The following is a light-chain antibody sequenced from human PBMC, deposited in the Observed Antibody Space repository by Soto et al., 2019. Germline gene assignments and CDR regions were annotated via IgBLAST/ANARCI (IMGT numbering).Light chain of an antibody. CDR3: QQYNSYPMYT. V-gene: IGKV1-5*03. CDR1: QSISSW. CDR2: KAS. Sequence: DIQMTQSPSTLSASVGDRVTITCRASQSISSWLAWYQQKPGKAPKLLIYKASSLESGAPSRFSGSGSGTEFTLTISRLQPDDFATYYCQQYNSYPMYTFGQGTKLEIK. J-gene: IGKJ2*01.